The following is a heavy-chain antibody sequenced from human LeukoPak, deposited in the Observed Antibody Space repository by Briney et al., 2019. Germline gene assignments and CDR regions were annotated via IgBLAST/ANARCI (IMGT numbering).Heavy chain of an antibody. CDR3: ASEIWMGVPAAMGNYYYYYMDV. CDR1: SGSISSYY. Sequence: SETLSLTCTVSSGSISSYYWSWIRQPAGKGLEWIGRIYTSGSTNYNPSLKSRVTMSVDTSKNQFSLKLSSVTAADTAVYYCASEIWMGVPAAMGNYYYYYMDVWGKGTTVTVSS. V-gene: IGHV4-4*07. D-gene: IGHD2-2*01. CDR2: IYTSGST. J-gene: IGHJ6*03.